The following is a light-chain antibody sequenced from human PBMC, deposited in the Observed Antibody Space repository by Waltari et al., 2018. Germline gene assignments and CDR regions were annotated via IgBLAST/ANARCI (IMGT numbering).Light chain of an antibody. CDR1: DIASRS. J-gene: IGLJ2*01. V-gene: IGLV3-21*01. CDR3: QVWDSSGDHVVA. CDR2: NDD. Sequence: SYVLSQPPSLSVAPGRTAKITCGGNDIASRSVNWYQQGPGQAPVVVIFNDDYRPSGIPERFSASNSGNTATLTISGVEDGDEADYYCQVWDSSGDHVVAFGGGTKLTVL.